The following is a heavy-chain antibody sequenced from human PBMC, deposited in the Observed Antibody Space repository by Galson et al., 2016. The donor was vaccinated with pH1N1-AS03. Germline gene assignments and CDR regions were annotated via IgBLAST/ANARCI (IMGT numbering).Heavy chain of an antibody. Sequence: PALVKPTQTLTLTCTFSGFSLSTSEVGVGWIRQPPGKALEWLALISWNDNKLYRPSLKSRLTITKDTSKNQVVLTMTNMDPEDTATYYGGHSTAGYWGQGILVTVSS. J-gene: IGHJ4*02. CDR1: GFSLSTSEVG. CDR3: GHSTAGY. V-gene: IGHV2-5*01. D-gene: IGHD2-21*02. CDR2: ISWNDNK.